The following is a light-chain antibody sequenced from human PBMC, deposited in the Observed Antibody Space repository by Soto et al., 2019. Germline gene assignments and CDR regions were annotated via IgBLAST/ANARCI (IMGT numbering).Light chain of an antibody. Sequence: EIVMTQSPATLSVSPGERATLSCRASQSVSSSLAWYQQRPGQAPRLLIYGASTRATDIPARFSGSGSGTAFTLTLTNLQSVDFAIYYCQHYNNWSTFGQGRGLEIK. CDR1: QSVSSS. CDR3: QHYNNWST. J-gene: IGKJ5*01. CDR2: GAS. V-gene: IGKV3-15*01.